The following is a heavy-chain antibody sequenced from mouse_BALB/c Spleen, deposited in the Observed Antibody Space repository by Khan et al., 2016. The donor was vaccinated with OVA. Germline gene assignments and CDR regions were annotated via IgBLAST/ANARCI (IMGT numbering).Heavy chain of an antibody. V-gene: IGHV9-3-1*01. Sequence: QIQLVQSGPELKKPGETVKISCKASGYTFTNYGMTWVKQAPGKGLKWMGWINTYTGEPTYDDDFKGRFAFSLDTSATPASLQINNLKNEDTATYFCARVGNYWYFDVWGAGTTVTVSS. J-gene: IGHJ1*01. CDR1: GYTFTNYG. D-gene: IGHD2-1*01. CDR3: ARVGNYWYFDV. CDR2: INTYTGEP.